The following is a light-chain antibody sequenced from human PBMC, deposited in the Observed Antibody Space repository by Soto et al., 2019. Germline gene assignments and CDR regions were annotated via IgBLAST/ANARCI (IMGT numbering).Light chain of an antibody. CDR1: QSVTSTY. V-gene: IGKV3-20*01. J-gene: IGKJ5*01. CDR2: GAS. CDR3: QQYGDSPIT. Sequence: ETVLTQSPGTLSLSPGERATLSCRASQSVTSTYLAWYQQKPGQAPRLLISGASSRATGVPDRFSGNGSGTDFTLTITGLEPEDFALYYCQQYGDSPITFGQGTRLEIK.